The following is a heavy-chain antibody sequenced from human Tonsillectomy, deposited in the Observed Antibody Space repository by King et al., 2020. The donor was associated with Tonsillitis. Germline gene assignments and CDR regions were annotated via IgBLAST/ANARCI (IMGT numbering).Heavy chain of an antibody. Sequence: QLVQSGAEVKKPGSSVKVSCKASGDIFSTYGISWVRQAPGQGLEWMGRIIPIFSTTDYAQKFQGRVTITADESTSTAYMELSSLRSDDTAVYYCARDNWNPGVYYYGMDVWGQGTTVTVSS. J-gene: IGHJ6*02. CDR3: ARDNWNPGVYYYGMDV. CDR2: IIPIFSTT. D-gene: IGHD1-20*01. CDR1: GDIFSTYG. V-gene: IGHV1-69*15.